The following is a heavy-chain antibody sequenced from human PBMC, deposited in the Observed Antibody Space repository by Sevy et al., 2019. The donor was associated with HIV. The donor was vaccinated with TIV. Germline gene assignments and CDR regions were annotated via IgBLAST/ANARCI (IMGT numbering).Heavy chain of an antibody. Sequence: ASVKVSCKASGYTFTSYAMHWVRQAPGQRLEWMGWINAGNGNTKYSQKFQGRVTITRETSAGTAYMGLGSLRSEDTAVYYCARVGGEQQLAFDYWGQGTLVTVSS. CDR2: INAGNGNT. J-gene: IGHJ4*02. V-gene: IGHV1-3*01. CDR3: ARVGGEQQLAFDY. CDR1: GYTFTSYA. D-gene: IGHD6-13*01.